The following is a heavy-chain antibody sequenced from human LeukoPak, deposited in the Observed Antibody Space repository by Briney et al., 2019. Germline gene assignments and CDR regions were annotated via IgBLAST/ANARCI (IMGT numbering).Heavy chain of an antibody. V-gene: IGHV5-51*01. CDR3: ARLGVEAYDSSGYYYFDY. Sequence: GASLQISCKGSGYSFTNYWIGWGRQLPGKGLEWMGTIYPGDSDTRYRPSFQGQVTISADKSISTAYLQWSSLKASDTAMYYCARLGVEAYDSSGYYYFDYWGQGALVTVSS. CDR2: IYPGDSDT. D-gene: IGHD3-22*01. CDR1: GYSFTNYW. J-gene: IGHJ4*02.